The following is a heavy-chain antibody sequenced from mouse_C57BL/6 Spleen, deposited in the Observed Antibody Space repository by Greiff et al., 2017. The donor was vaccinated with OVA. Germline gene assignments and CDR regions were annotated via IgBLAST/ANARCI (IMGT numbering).Heavy chain of an antibody. CDR2: ISSKSSNYAT. CDR3: VRSSGAY. CDR1: GFTFNTYA. V-gene: IGHV10-3*01. J-gene: IGHJ3*01. Sequence: EVKLLESGGGLVQPKGSLKLSCAASGFTFNTYAMHWVRQAPGKGLEWVARISSKSSNYATYYADSVKDRFTISRDDSQSMLYLQMNNLKTEDTAMYYCVRSSGAYWGQGTLVTVSA. D-gene: IGHD1-1*01.